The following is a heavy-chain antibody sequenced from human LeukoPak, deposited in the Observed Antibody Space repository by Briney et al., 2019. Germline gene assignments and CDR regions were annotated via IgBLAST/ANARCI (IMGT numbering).Heavy chain of an antibody. CDR1: GFTFSSYW. Sequence: GGSLRLSCAASGFTFSSYWMHWVRQAPGKGLVWVSRINTDGSSTSYADSVKGRFTISRDNAKNTLYLQMNSLRAEDTAVYYCARERPYDFWSGYHDYWGQGTLVTVSS. J-gene: IGHJ4*02. V-gene: IGHV3-74*01. CDR2: INTDGSST. CDR3: ARERPYDFWSGYHDY. D-gene: IGHD3-3*01.